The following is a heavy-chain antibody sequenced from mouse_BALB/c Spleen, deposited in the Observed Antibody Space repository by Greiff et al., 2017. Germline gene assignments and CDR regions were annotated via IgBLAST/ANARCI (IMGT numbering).Heavy chain of an antibody. CDR3: AKGPDSSGYFAY. J-gene: IGHJ3*01. V-gene: IGHV1S34*01. D-gene: IGHD3-2*01. CDR1: GYSFTGYY. CDR2: ISCYNGAT. Sequence: LVKTGASVKISCKASGYSFTGYYMHWVKQSHGKSLEWIGYISCYNGATSYNQKFKGKATFTVDTSSSTAYMQFNSLTSEDSAVYYCAKGPDSSGYFAYWGQGTLVTVSA.